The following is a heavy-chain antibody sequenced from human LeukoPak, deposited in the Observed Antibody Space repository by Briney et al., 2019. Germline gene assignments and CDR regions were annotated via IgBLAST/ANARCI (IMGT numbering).Heavy chain of an antibody. CDR2: IYTSGST. V-gene: IGHV4-61*02. CDR1: GGSISSGSYY. CDR3: ARGNGIAAAGMRGSYNRFDP. Sequence: PSQTLSLTCTVSGGSISSGSYYWSWIRQPAGKGLEWIGRIYTSGSTNYNPSLKSRVTISVDTSKNQFSLKLSSVTAADTAVYYCARGNGIAAAGMRGSYNRFDPWGQGTLVTVSS. J-gene: IGHJ5*02. D-gene: IGHD6-13*01.